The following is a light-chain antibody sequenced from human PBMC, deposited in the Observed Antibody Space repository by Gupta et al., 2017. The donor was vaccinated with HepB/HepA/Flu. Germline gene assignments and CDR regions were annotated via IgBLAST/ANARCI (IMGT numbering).Light chain of an antibody. V-gene: IGKV1-12*02. CDR2: AAS. Sequence: DIQLTQSPSSVSASIGDSVTITCRASQDISSWVAWYQQQPGKAPNLLIFAASSLQSGVSSRFSASGSGTDFTLTITNLQPEDFAIYYCQQSDTFPFTFGPGTRVDI. CDR3: QQSDTFPFT. J-gene: IGKJ3*01. CDR1: QDISSW.